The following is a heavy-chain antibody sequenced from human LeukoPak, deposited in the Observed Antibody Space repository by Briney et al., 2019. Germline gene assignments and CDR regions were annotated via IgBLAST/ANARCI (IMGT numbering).Heavy chain of an antibody. V-gene: IGHV3-33*06. CDR3: AKDGASSGYYSN. D-gene: IGHD3-22*01. CDR1: GFTFSSCG. J-gene: IGHJ4*02. CDR2: IWYDGSNK. Sequence: PGGSLRLSCAASGFTFSSCGMHWVRQAPGKGLEWVAVIWYDGSNKYYADSVKGRFTISRDNSKNTLYLQMNSLRAEDTAVYYCAKDGASSGYYSNWGQGTLVTVSS.